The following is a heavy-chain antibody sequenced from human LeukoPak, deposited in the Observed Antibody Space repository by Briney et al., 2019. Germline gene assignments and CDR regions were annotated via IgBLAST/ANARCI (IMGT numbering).Heavy chain of an antibody. CDR3: AKAAVVMVPEVSYYYYYGMDV. Sequence: GGSLRLSCAASGFTFSDYYMSWIRQAPGKGLEWVSYISSSGSTIYYADSVKGRFTISRDNAKNSLYLQMNSLRAEDTAVYYCAKAAVVMVPEVSYYYYYGMDVWGQGTTVTVSS. J-gene: IGHJ6*02. V-gene: IGHV3-11*01. CDR2: ISSSGSTI. D-gene: IGHD4-23*01. CDR1: GFTFSDYY.